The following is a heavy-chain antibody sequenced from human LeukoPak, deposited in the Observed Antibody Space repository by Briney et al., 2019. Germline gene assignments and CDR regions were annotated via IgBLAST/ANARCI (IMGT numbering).Heavy chain of an antibody. CDR2: INSSGRN. Sequence: SETLSLTCAVYGGSFSGYYWTWIRQAPGKGLEWIGVINSSGRNSYNPSLKSRLTISVDASKNQFSLNLRSLTAADTAVYYCARGRQEVSMIVVVMTAVSYYLDVWGKGTTVTVS. CDR3: ARGRQEVSMIVVVMTAVSYYLDV. V-gene: IGHV4-34*01. CDR1: GGSFSGYY. D-gene: IGHD3-22*01. J-gene: IGHJ6*03.